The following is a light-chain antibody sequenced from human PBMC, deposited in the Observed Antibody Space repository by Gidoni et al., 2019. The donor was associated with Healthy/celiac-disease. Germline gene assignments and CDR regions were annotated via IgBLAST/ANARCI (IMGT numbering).Light chain of an antibody. CDR1: QSVLCSSNIKNY. CDR3: HQYSSPPALT. V-gene: IGKV4-1*01. CDR2: WAS. J-gene: IGKJ4*01. Sequence: DIGMSQSRDALAVSLGERATITCRSSQSVLCSSNIKNYLSWYQPKPGQPPKLLISWASTRESGVPDRFIGSGSGTDFTLTLISLHAADVAVYYCHQYSSPPALTFGGGTKVEI.